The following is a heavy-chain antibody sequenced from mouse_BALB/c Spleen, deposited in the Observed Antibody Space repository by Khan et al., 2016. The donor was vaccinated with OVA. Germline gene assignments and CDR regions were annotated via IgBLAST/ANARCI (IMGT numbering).Heavy chain of an antibody. CDR1: GYSLTRYG. J-gene: IGHJ2*01. CDR2: IWAGGST. Sequence: QVRLQQPGPGLVAPSQSLSITCTVYGYSLTRYGVHWVRQPPGKGLEWLGLIWAGGSTYYNWALMSRLSISIDNSKSIVFLIMNSLQTDDTALYYCARSKYLARYWGQGTTLTVSS. CDR3: ARSKYLARY. D-gene: IGHD3-3*01. V-gene: IGHV2-9*02.